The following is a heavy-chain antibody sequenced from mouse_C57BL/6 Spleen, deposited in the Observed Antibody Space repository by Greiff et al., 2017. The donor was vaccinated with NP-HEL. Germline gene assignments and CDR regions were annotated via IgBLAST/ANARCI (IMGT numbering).Heavy chain of an antibody. J-gene: IGHJ4*01. CDR1: GFTFSDYY. CDR3: ARALMHYYAMDY. V-gene: IGHV5-16*01. Sequence: EVKLVESEGGLVQPGSSMKLSCTASGFTFSDYYMAWVRQVPEKGLEWVANINYDGSSTYYLDSLKSRFIISRDNAKNILYLQMSSLKSEDTATYYCARALMHYYAMDYWGQGTSVTVSS. CDR2: INYDGSST. D-gene: IGHD6-5*01.